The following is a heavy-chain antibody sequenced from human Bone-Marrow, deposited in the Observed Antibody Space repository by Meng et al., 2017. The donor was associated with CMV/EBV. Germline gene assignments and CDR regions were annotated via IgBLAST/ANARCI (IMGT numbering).Heavy chain of an antibody. J-gene: IGHJ6*02. CDR3: AREALVAAGITSYGMDV. CDR2: IYSGGST. Sequence: GESLKISCVASGFTVSSNYMSWVRQAPGKGLEWVSAIYSGGSTYYADSVKGRFIISRDNSRNTVDLQMNILRAEDTAVYYCAREALVAAGITSYGMDVWGQGTTVTVSS. D-gene: IGHD2-15*01. CDR1: GFTVSSNY. V-gene: IGHV3-53*01.